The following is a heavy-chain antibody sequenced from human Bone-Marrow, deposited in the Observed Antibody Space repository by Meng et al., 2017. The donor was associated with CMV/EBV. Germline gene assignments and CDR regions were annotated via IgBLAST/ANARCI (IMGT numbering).Heavy chain of an antibody. CDR1: GFTFDDYT. D-gene: IGHD6-19*01. CDR3: AKGDFIAVAAKGAFDI. V-gene: IGHV3-43*01. Sequence: GGSLRLSCAASGFTFDDYTMHWVRQAPGKGLEWVSLISWDGGSTYYADSVKGRFTISRDNSKNSLYLQMNSLRTEDTALYYCAKGDFIAVAAKGAFDIWGQGTIVTVSS. CDR2: ISWDGGST. J-gene: IGHJ3*02.